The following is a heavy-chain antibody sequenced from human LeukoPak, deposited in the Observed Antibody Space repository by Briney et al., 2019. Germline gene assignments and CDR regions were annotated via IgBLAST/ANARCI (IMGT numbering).Heavy chain of an antibody. CDR3: ARARGYCSSTSCRYYYYYYMDV. Sequence: SETLSLTCAVYGGSFSGYYWSWIRQPPGKGLEWIGEINHSGSTNYNPSLKSRVTISVDTSKNQFSLKLSSVTAADPAVYYCARARGYCSSTSCRYYYYYYMDVWGKGTTVTVSS. D-gene: IGHD2-2*01. CDR1: GGSFSGYY. V-gene: IGHV4-34*01. CDR2: INHSGST. J-gene: IGHJ6*03.